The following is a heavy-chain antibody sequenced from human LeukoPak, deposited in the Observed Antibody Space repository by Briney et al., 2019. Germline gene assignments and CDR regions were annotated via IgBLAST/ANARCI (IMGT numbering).Heavy chain of an antibody. CDR2: INHSGST. CDR1: GGSFSGYY. V-gene: IGHV4-34*01. J-gene: IGHJ4*02. Sequence: SETLSLTCAVYGGSFSGYYWSWIRQPPGKGLEWIGEINHSGSTNYNPSLKSRVTISVDTSKNQFSLKLSSVTAADTAVYYCRGEGVGPNLDYWGQGTLVTVSS. CDR3: RGEGVGPNLDY. D-gene: IGHD3-10*01.